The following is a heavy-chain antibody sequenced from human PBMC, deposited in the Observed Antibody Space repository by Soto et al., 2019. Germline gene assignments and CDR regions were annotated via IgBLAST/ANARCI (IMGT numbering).Heavy chain of an antibody. CDR1: GVTFTNYG. CDR3: ATAPEGALDFDY. V-gene: IGHV3-48*01. Sequence: EVRLVESGGDLVQPGGSLTLSCAVSGVTFTNYGMNWVRQAPGKGLEWVSHINTGGDNILYADSVKGRFTISRDNGKNSFYLQMNSLIAEETVFYYCATAPEGALDFDYWGKETLVPVSS. J-gene: IGHJ4*02. CDR2: INTGGDNI.